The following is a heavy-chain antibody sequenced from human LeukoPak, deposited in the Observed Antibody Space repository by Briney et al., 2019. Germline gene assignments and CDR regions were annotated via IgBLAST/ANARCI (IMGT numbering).Heavy chain of an antibody. J-gene: IGHJ4*02. CDR3: ATYYGGAGGRGH. CDR1: GGSVSSGNYH. D-gene: IGHD2-21*01. V-gene: IGHV4-61*01. CDR2: NGNT. Sequence: PSETLSPTCTVSGGSVSSGNYHWSWIRQAPGKGLEWIGHNGNTNYNPSLKSRVTISVDTSKNQFSLNLNTVTAADTAVYYCATYYGGAGGRGHWGPGTLVTVSS.